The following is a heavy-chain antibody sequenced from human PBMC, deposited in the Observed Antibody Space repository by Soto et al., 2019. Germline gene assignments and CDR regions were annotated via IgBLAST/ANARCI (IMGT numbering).Heavy chain of an antibody. J-gene: IGHJ4*02. V-gene: IGHV3-23*01. CDR2: ISGGGDST. D-gene: IGHD1-1*01. CDR1: GFTFSSYA. CDR3: AIARGTAPVD. Sequence: EVQLLESGGGLVQPGGSLRLSCAASGFTFSSYAMSWVRQAPGKGLEWVSGISGGGDSTYYADSVKGRFTISRDNSKNTLYLQINSLSAEDTAVYYCAIARGTAPVDWGQGTLVTVSS.